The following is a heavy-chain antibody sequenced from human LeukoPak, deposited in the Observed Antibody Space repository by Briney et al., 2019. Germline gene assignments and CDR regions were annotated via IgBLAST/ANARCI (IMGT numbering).Heavy chain of an antibody. V-gene: IGHV3-33*01. CDR1: GFTFSTYA. D-gene: IGHD2-15*01. CDR2: IWYDGSNK. CDR3: ARGAYCSGSCWGAFDI. Sequence: GAALRLSCAASGFTFSTYAMYWVRQAPGKGLEWVSIIWYDGSNKFYADSVKGRFTISRDNSKTTLYLQMNSLRAEDTAVYYCARGAYCSGSCWGAFDIWGQGTMVTASS. J-gene: IGHJ3*02.